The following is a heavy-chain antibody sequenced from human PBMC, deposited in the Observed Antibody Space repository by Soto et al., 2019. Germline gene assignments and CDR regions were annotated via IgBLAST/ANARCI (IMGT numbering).Heavy chain of an antibody. V-gene: IGHV1-69*02. CDR1: GGTFSSYT. Sequence: SVKVSCKASGGTFSSYTISWVRQAPGQGLEWMGRIIPILGIANYAQKFQGRVTITADKSTSTAYMELSSLRSEDTAVYYCARGPLTTVTTGSLAFDIWGQGTMVTVSS. CDR2: IIPILGIA. CDR3: ARGPLTTVTTGSLAFDI. D-gene: IGHD4-17*01. J-gene: IGHJ3*02.